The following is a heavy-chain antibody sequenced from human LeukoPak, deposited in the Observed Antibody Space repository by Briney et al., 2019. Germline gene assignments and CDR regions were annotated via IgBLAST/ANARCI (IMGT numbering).Heavy chain of an antibody. CDR1: GGSISSSSYY. Sequence: SETLSHTCTVSGGSISSSSYYWGWIRQPPGKGLEWIGSIYYSGSTYYNPSLKSRVTISVDTSKNQFSLKLSSVTAADTAVYYCARLYCSGGSCYFGYWYFDLWGRGTLVTVSS. D-gene: IGHD2-15*01. CDR2: IYYSGST. J-gene: IGHJ2*01. CDR3: ARLYCSGGSCYFGYWYFDL. V-gene: IGHV4-39*07.